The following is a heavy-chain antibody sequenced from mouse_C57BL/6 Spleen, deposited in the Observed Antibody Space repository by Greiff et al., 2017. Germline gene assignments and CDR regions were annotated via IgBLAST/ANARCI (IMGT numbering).Heavy chain of an antibody. V-gene: IGHV5-17*01. J-gene: IGHJ2*01. CDR2: ISRGSSTN. CDR3: ARGFDY. Sequence: EVKLMESGGGLVKPGGSLKLSCAASGFTFSDYGMHWVRQAPEKGLEWVAYISRGSSTNYYAGTVKGRFTISRDNAKNTLFLQMTSLRSEDTAMYYCARGFDYWGQGTTLTVSS. CDR1: GFTFSDYG.